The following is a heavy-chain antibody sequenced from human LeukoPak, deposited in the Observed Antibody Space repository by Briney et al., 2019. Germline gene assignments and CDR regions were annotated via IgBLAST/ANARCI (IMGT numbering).Heavy chain of an antibody. J-gene: IGHJ4*02. CDR2: IWSDGSNK. V-gene: IGHV3-33*08. CDR1: GFTFSSYA. D-gene: IGHD3-22*01. Sequence: GGSPRLSCAASGFTFSSYAMHWVRQAPGKGLEWVALIWSDGSNKYYADSVKGRFTISRDNSNNTLYLQMNSLRAEDTALYYCASTGRGYYDSIDYWGQGTLVTVSS. CDR3: ASTGRGYYDSIDY.